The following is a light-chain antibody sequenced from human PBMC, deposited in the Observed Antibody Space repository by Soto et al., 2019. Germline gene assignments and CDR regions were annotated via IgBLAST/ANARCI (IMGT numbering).Light chain of an antibody. V-gene: IGLV2-14*01. CDR2: EVT. J-gene: IGLJ1*01. Sequence: QSALTQPASVSGSPGQSITISCTGTSGDVGGYNYVSWYQLHPGKAPKLILYEVTNRPSGVSDRFSGSKSGNTASLTISGLQAEDEADYYCSSYTSSTAYVFGTGTKVTVL. CDR1: SGDVGGYNY. CDR3: SSYTSSTAYV.